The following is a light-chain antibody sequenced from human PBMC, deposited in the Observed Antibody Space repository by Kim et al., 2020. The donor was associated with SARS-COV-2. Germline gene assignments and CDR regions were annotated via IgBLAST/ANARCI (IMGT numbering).Light chain of an antibody. Sequence: VTISCTGSRSNSGAGYDVHWYQQRPGTAPKLLIYGNSNRPSGVPDRFSGSKSGTSASLAITGLQAEDEADYYCQSYDSSLSGHYVFGTGTKVTVL. CDR3: QSYDSSLSGHYV. CDR1: RSNSGAGYD. CDR2: GNS. J-gene: IGLJ1*01. V-gene: IGLV1-40*01.